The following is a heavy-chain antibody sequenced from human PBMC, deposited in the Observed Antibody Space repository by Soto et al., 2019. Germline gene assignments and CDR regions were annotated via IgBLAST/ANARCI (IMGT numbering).Heavy chain of an antibody. CDR1: GDSISSSHW. D-gene: IGHD1-1*01. CDR2: IFHSGTT. Sequence: QVQLQESGPGLVEPSGTLSLTCAVSGDSISSSHWWSWVRQPPGKGLEWIGEIFHSGTTKYNPSLESRVTMSVDKSNNQLYLKLRSVTAADTAVYYCARQLERGDLPEGFEYWGQGTLATVSS. J-gene: IGHJ4*02. CDR3: ARQLERGDLPEGFEY. V-gene: IGHV4-4*02.